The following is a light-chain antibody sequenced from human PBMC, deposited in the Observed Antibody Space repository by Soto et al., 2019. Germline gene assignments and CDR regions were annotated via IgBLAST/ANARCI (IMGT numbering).Light chain of an antibody. CDR2: EGT. Sequence: QSVLTQPASVSGSPGQSITISCTGTFNDVGGYNLVSWHQQHPGKAPKLMIYEGTKRPSGVSNRFSGSKSGNTASLTISGLQAEDEADYYCCSYAGSSTLVFGGGTQLTVL. CDR3: CSYAGSSTLV. J-gene: IGLJ2*01. V-gene: IGLV2-23*01. CDR1: FNDVGGYNL.